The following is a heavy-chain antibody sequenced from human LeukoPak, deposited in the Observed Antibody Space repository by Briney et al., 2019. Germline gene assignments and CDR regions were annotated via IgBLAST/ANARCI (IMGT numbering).Heavy chain of an antibody. Sequence: GGSLRLSCAASGFTVSSNYMNWVRHAPGKGLEWVSLINSGGSTYCTDSVKGRVTISRDNSKNTLYLQLNSLRAEDTAVYYCARETYGYGVSGYFDYWGQGTLVTVSS. CDR2: INSGGST. CDR1: GFTVSSNY. D-gene: IGHD4-17*01. J-gene: IGHJ4*02. CDR3: ARETYGYGVSGYFDY. V-gene: IGHV3-66*01.